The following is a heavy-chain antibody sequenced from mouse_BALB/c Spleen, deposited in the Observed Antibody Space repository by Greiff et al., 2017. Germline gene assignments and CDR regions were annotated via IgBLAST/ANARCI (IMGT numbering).Heavy chain of an antibody. J-gene: IGHJ2*01. V-gene: IGHV5-12-1*01. Sequence: EVQGVESGGGLVKPGGSLKLSCAASGFAFSSYDMSWVRQTPEKRLEWVAYISSGGGSTYYPDTVKGRFTISRDNAKNTLYLQMSSLKSEDTAMYYCARQDDYDDYFDYWGQGTTLTVSS. D-gene: IGHD2-4*01. CDR2: ISSGGGST. CDR3: ARQDDYDDYFDY. CDR1: GFAFSSYD.